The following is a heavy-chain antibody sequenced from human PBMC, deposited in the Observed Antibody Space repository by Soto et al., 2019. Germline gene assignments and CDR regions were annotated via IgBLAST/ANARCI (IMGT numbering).Heavy chain of an antibody. CDR2: IYYSGST. CDR1: GCSVSSGSYY. D-gene: IGHD3-16*02. Sequence: SETLSLTCTFSGCSVSSGSYYWSWIRQPPGKGLEWIGYIYYSGSTNYNPSLKSRVTISVDTSKNQFSLKLSSVTAADTAVYYCARDRGYYDYVWGSYRSTYYFDYWGQGTLVTVSS. CDR3: ARDRGYYDYVWGSYRSTYYFDY. V-gene: IGHV4-61*01. J-gene: IGHJ4*02.